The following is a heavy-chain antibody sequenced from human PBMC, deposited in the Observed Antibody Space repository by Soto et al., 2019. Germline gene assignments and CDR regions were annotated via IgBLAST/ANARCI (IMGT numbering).Heavy chain of an antibody. CDR1: GYTFSVYH. V-gene: IGHV1-2*02. D-gene: IGHD4-17*01. CDR3: AKDIADYGGIDYYYYGMDV. J-gene: IGHJ6*02. Sequence: ASVKVSCKASGYTFSVYHMHWVRQAPGQGLEWMGWVHPNSGGTNYAQSFEGRVTMTRDTSINTAYMELNSLRDEDTALYYCAKDIADYGGIDYYYYGMDVWGQGTTVTVSS. CDR2: VHPNSGGT.